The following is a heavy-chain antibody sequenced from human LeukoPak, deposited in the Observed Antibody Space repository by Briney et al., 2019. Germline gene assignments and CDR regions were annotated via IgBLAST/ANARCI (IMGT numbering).Heavy chain of an antibody. CDR1: GFTFSSSS. CDR2: ISSDGTST. V-gene: IGHV3-74*01. CDR3: ARVRSSSWFDY. D-gene: IGHD6-13*01. J-gene: IGHJ4*02. Sequence: GGSLRLSCSASGFTFSSSSMHWVRRAPGKGLVWVSRISSDGTSTNYADSVKGRFIISRDNAKNTLYLQMNSLRAEDTAVYFCARVRSSSWFDYWGQGTLVTVSS.